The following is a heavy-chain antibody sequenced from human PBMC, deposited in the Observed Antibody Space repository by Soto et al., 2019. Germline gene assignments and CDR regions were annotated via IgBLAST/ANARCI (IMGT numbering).Heavy chain of an antibody. V-gene: IGHV4-39*01. CDR2: SGGT. CDR3: ATYGVNTGRFDY. J-gene: IGHJ4*02. D-gene: IGHD2-8*01. CDR1: GGSISSGDYH. Sequence: SETLSLTCSVPGGSISSGDYHWGWIRQPPGKGPEWIGSGGTLDNPSLKSRRTISIDSSKNQSFLKLASVTAADTAVYYCATYGVNTGRFDYWGPGIQVTVSS.